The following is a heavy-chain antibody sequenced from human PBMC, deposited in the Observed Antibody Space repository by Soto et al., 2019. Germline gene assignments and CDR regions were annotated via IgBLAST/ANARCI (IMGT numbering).Heavy chain of an antibody. Sequence: VAVIWYDGSNKYYADSVKGRFTISRDNSKNTLYLQMNSLRAEDTAVYYCARDADLYGDYVDYWGQGTLVTVSS. J-gene: IGHJ4*02. CDR2: IWYDGSNK. D-gene: IGHD4-17*01. V-gene: IGHV3-33*01. CDR3: ARDADLYGDYVDY.